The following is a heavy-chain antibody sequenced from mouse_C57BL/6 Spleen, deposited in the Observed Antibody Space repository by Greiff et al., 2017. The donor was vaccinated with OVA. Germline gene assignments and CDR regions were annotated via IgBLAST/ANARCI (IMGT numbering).Heavy chain of an antibody. V-gene: IGHV1-82*01. J-gene: IGHJ2*01. CDR1: GYAFSSSW. CDR2: IYPGDGDT. Sequence: QVQLQQSGPELVKPGASVKISCKASGYAFSSSWMNWVKQRPGKGLEWIGRIYPGDGDTNYNGKFKGKATLTADKSSSTAYMQLSSLTSEDSAVYFCARSDDYYFDDWGQGTTLTVSS. CDR3: ARSDDYYFDD. D-gene: IGHD2-4*01.